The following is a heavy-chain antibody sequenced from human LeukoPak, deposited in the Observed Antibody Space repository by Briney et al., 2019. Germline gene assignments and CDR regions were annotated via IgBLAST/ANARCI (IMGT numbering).Heavy chain of an antibody. Sequence: PGGSLRLSCAASGFTFSDYWMYWVRQAPGKGLVWVSRINSDDSSTSYADSVQGRFTISRDNAKNTLYLQMNSLRAEDTAVYYCATCVAMPGLPDSWGQGTLVHVSS. CDR3: ATCVAMPGLPDS. V-gene: IGHV3-74*01. CDR1: GFTFSDYW. J-gene: IGHJ4*02. D-gene: IGHD6-19*01. CDR2: INSDDSST.